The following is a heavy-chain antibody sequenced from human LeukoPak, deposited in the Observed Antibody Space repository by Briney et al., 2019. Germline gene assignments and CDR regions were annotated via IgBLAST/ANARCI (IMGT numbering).Heavy chain of an antibody. CDR2: INHSGST. CDR3: ARGGVAAASSY. D-gene: IGHD6-13*01. Sequence: PSETLSLTCAVYGGSFSGYYWSWIRQPPGKGLEWIGEINHSGSTNYNPSLTSRVTISVDTSKNQFSLKLSSVTAADTAVYYCARGGVAAASSYWGQGTLVTVSS. V-gene: IGHV4-34*01. J-gene: IGHJ4*02. CDR1: GGSFSGYY.